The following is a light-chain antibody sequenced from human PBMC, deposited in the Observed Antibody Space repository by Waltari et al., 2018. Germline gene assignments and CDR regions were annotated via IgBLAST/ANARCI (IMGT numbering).Light chain of an antibody. CDR3: QHYVRLPVT. Sequence: EIVLTQSPGTRSLCPGEGATRAGRASQSVGRSLGWYQQKPGQAPRLFISGASSRATGIPDRFSGSWSGTDFSLTISRLEPEDFAVYYCQHYVRLPVTFGRGTKVEIK. CDR2: GAS. J-gene: IGKJ4*02. CDR1: QSVGRS. V-gene: IGKV3-20*01.